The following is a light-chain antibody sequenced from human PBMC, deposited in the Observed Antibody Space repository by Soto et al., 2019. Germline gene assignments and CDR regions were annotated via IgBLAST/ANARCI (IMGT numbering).Light chain of an antibody. J-gene: IGLJ1*01. CDR1: GNDIAGYNY. CDR2: EVT. V-gene: IGLV2-14*01. Sequence: QSALTQPASVSGSLGQSITISCTGTGNDIAGYNYISWYQQLPGKAPKLMIYEVTIRPSGISNRFSGSKSGNTASLTISGLQAEDEADYFCTSFTSTSSLYVFGTGTQLTVL. CDR3: TSFTSTSSLYV.